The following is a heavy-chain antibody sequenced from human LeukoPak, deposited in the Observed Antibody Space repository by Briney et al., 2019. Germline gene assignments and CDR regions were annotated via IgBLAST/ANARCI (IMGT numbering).Heavy chain of an antibody. D-gene: IGHD3-10*01. CDR3: VKRTGMARVELDY. V-gene: IGHV3-64D*09. Sequence: GGSLRLSCSASGFTFGSYAMSWVRQAPGTGLEYVSSISSDGGSTYSADSVKGRFSISRDNSKNTLYLQMNSLRPEDTAVYYCVKRTGMARVELDYWGQGTLVTVSS. CDR1: GFTFGSYA. J-gene: IGHJ4*02. CDR2: ISSDGGST.